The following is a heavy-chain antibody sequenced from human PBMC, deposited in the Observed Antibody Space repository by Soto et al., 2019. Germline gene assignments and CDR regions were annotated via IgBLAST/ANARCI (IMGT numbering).Heavy chain of an antibody. CDR3: ASVPDY. V-gene: IGHV4-30-2*01. J-gene: IGHJ4*02. D-gene: IGHD2-2*01. CDR2: MYHSGST. CDR1: GGSISSGGYS. Sequence: QLQLQESGSGLVKPSQTLSLTCAVSGGSISSGGYSWSWIRQPPGKGLEWIGYMYHSGSTYYNPSLKSLVTTSIDRPKNQFSLKLSSVTAADTAVYYGASVPDYWGEGILGAVSS.